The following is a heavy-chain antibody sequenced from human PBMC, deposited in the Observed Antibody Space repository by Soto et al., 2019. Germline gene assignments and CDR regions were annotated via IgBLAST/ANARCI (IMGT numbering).Heavy chain of an antibody. J-gene: IGHJ4*02. CDR2: ISYDGSNK. CDR1: GFTFSSYA. V-gene: IGHV3-30-3*01. CDR3: AGRSRRTGTVDY. Sequence: QVQLVESGGGVVQPGRSLRLSCAASGFTFSSYAMHWVRQAPGKGLEWVAVISYDGSNKYYADSVKGRFTISRDNSKDTLYLQMNSLRAEDTAVYYCAGRSRRTGTVDYWGQGTLVTVSS. D-gene: IGHD1-7*01.